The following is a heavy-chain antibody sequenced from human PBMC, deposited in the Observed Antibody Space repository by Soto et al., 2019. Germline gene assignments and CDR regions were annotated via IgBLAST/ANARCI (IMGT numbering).Heavy chain of an antibody. D-gene: IGHD6-13*01. CDR3: ARHSGVAEDGTD. CDR1: GYTFTDSW. Sequence: RGESLKISCKGSGYTFTDSWIGWVRQMPGKGLEYMGIIFPSDSDTRYSPSFQGQVAISADKSINTAYLQWSSLKASDTAMYYCARHSGVAEDGTDWGQGTLVTVSS. J-gene: IGHJ1*01. CDR2: IFPSDSDT. V-gene: IGHV5-51*01.